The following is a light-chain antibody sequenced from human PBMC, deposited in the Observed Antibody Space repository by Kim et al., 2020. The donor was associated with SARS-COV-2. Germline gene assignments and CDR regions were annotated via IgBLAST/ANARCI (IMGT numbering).Light chain of an antibody. V-gene: IGLV3-21*01. CDR1: NIGGHS. Sequence: APGQTARSTCGGNNIGGHSVHWYQQKPGQAPVLVMYDDSDRPSGIPERFSGSKSANTATLTLSRVEARDEADSYCQVWYSDTDHYVFGTGTQVTVL. CDR3: QVWYSDTDHYV. J-gene: IGLJ1*01. CDR2: DDS.